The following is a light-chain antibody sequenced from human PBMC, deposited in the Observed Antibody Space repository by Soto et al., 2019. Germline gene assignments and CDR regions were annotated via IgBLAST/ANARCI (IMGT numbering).Light chain of an antibody. Sequence: DIHMTQSPSTLSASVGDRVTITCRASQIVSSRLAWYQQKPGRAPKLLIYDASNLETGVPSRFSGTGSGTYFTVTISSLQPEDFATYYCQQYDNVPYTFGQGTKLEIK. J-gene: IGKJ2*01. CDR2: DAS. CDR1: QIVSSR. V-gene: IGKV1-33*01. CDR3: QQYDNVPYT.